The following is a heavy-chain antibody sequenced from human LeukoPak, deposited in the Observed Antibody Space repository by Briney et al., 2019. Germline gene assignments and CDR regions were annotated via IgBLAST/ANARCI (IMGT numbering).Heavy chain of an antibody. V-gene: IGHV4-4*07. CDR3: AREVAAAAPFGY. Sequence: SETLSLTCTVSGGSISGYYWSWIRQPAGKGLEWIGRVYTSGSTNYNPSLKSRVTMSVDTSKNQFSLRLSSVTAADTAVYYCAREVAAAAPFGYWGQGTLVTVSS. D-gene: IGHD6-13*01. CDR2: VYTSGST. CDR1: GGSISGYY. J-gene: IGHJ4*02.